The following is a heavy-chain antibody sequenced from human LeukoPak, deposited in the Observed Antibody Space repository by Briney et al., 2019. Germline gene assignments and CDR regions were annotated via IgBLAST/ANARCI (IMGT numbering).Heavy chain of an antibody. Sequence: GGSLRLSCAASGFTFSDYTMNWVRQAPGKGLEWVSSIGSSGAYIYYADSVKGRFTISRDNAKTLYLQMNGLRGDDTAVYYCVGSGYYLIDDYWGQGTLVTVSS. CDR2: IGSSGAYI. D-gene: IGHD3-3*01. V-gene: IGHV3-21*01. CDR1: GFTFSDYT. CDR3: VGSGYYLIDDY. J-gene: IGHJ4*02.